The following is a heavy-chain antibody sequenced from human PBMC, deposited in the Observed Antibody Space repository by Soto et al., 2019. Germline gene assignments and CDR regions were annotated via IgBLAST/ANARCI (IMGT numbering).Heavy chain of an antibody. D-gene: IGHD3-10*01. CDR3: VKDQVRFRSAFDI. V-gene: IGHV3-30-3*01. CDR1: GFTFRSHT. J-gene: IGHJ3*02. CDR2: ISDDGNNA. Sequence: PGCSLRLPFADSGFTFRSHTTHWVGKPPGRGLEWVRVISDDGNNAYYADSVKGRFTVSRDNSKNTLYLKMNSQRAEDTAVYYCVKDQVRFRSAFDIWGQGTMVTVSS.